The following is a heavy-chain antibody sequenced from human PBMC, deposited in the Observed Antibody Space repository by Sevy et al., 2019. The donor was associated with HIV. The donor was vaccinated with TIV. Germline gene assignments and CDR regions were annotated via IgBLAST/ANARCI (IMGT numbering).Heavy chain of an antibody. J-gene: IGHJ6*03. CDR2: ISGSGGST. Sequence: GGSLRLSCAASGFTFSSYAMSWVRQAPGKGLEWVSAISGSGGSTYYAHSVKGRFTISRDNSKNTLYLQMNSLRAEDTVVYYCAKGDYVFPKPYYMDVWGKGTTVTVSS. CDR3: AKGDYVFPKPYYMDV. CDR1: GFTFSSYA. D-gene: IGHD4-17*01. V-gene: IGHV3-23*01.